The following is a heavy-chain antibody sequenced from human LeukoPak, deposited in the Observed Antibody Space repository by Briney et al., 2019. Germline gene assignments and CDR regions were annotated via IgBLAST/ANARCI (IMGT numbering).Heavy chain of an antibody. D-gene: IGHD3-16*01. CDR3: APTAEAYTSWWKV. V-gene: IGHV1-2*02. J-gene: IGHJ4*02. CDR1: GYKFTDDY. CDR2: INPDSGFT. Sequence: ASVKVSCKASGYKFTDDYMHWVRQAPGQGLEFMGWINPDSGFTNYAQKFKGRVIMTRDTSISTAYLEMRSLTSDDTAVYYCAPTAEAYTSWWKVWGQGTLVTVSS.